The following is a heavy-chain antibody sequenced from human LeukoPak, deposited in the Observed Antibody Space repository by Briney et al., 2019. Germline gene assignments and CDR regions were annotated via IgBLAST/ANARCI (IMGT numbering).Heavy chain of an antibody. CDR1: GGTFSSYA. CDR2: INPSGGST. J-gene: IGHJ4*02. V-gene: IGHV1-46*01. D-gene: IGHD6-19*01. Sequence: ASVKVSCKASGGTFSSYAISWVRQAPGQGLEWMGIINPSGGSTSYAQKFQGRVTMTRDMSTSTVYMELSSLRSEDTAVYYCASLAVAGTSFDYWGQGTLVTVSS. CDR3: ASLAVAGTSFDY.